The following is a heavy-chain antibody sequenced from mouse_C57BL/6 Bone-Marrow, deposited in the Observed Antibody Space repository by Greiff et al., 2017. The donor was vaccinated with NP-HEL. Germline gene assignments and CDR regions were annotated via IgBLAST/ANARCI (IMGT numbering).Heavy chain of an antibody. J-gene: IGHJ4*01. CDR1: GFNIKDYY. CDR2: IDPEDGDT. V-gene: IGHV14-1*01. CDR3: TTRHSYYYGSSYDAMDY. D-gene: IGHD1-1*01. Sequence: EVKLVESGAELVRPGASVKLSCTASGFNIKDYYMHWVKQRPEQGLEWIGRIDPEDGDTEYAPTFQGKATMTADTSSNTAYLQLSSLTSEDTAVYYCTTRHSYYYGSSYDAMDYWGQGTSVTVSS.